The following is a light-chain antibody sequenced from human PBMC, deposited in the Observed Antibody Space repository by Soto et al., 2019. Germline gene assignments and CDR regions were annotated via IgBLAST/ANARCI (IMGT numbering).Light chain of an antibody. CDR3: GTWDSSLSPLWV. V-gene: IGLV1-51*02. CDR2: ENN. CDR1: SSNIGNNY. Sequence: QSVLTQPPSVSAAPGQKVTISCSGSSSNIGNNYVSWYQQLPGTAPKLLIYENNKRPSGIPDRFSGSKSGTSATLGITGLQTGDEADYYCGTWDSSLSPLWVFGGGTKLTVL. J-gene: IGLJ2*01.